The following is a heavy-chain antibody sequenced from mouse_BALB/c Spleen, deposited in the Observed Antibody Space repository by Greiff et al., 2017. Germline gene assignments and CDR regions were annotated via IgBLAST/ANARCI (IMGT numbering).Heavy chain of an antibody. CDR1: GFTFSDYY. V-gene: IGHV5-4*02. J-gene: IGHJ4*01. CDR3: ERGPDFATVVEDYAMDY. D-gene: IGHD1-1*01. CDR2: ISDGGSYT. Sequence: EVKVVESGGGLVEPGGSLKLSCAASGFTFSDYYVYWVRQTPEKGLEWVATISDGGSYTYYPDSVTGRFTISRDNAKNNLYLQVSSLKSEDTAMYYCERGPDFATVVEDYAMDYWGQGTSVTVSS.